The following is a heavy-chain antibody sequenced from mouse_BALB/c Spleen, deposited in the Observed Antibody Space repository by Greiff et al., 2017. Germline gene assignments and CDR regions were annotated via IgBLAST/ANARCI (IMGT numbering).Heavy chain of an antibody. CDR3: ARNNYRYDERAMDC. CDR2: INPGSGGT. J-gene: IGHJ4*01. D-gene: IGHD2-14*01. CDR1: GYAFTNYL. Sequence: QVQLQQSGAELVRPGTSVKVSCKASGYAFTNYLIEWVKQRPGQGLEWIGVINPGSGGTNYNEKFKGKATLTADKSSSTAYMQLSSLTSDDSAVYVCARNNYRYDERAMDCWGQGTSVTVSS. V-gene: IGHV1-54*01.